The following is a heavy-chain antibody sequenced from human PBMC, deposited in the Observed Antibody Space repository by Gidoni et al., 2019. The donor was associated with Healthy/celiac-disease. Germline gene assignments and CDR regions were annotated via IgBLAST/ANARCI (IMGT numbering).Heavy chain of an antibody. D-gene: IGHD5-12*01. Sequence: QVQLQESGPGLVKPSETLSLTCTVSGGAISSYYWSWIRQPPGKGLEWIWYIYYSGSTNYNPSLKSRVTISVDTSKNLFSLKLSSVTAADTAMYYCARVPYRGYDYYYYGMDVWGQGTTVTVSS. CDR3: ARVPYRGYDYYYYGMDV. CDR2: IYYSGST. CDR1: GGAISSYY. J-gene: IGHJ6*02. V-gene: IGHV4-59*01.